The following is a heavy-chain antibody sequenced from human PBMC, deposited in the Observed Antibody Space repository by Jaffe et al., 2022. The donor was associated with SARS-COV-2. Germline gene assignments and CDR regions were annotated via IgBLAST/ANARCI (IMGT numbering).Heavy chain of an antibody. CDR3: ARDYVWGTYPYYYYGMDV. J-gene: IGHJ6*02. Sequence: QVQLQESGPGLVKPSQTLSLTCTVSGGSISSGTYYWSWIRQPAGKGLEWIGRIYTSGSTNYNPSLKTRVTISVDRSRNQFSLTLTSVTAADTAVYYCARDYVWGTYPYYYYGMDVWGQGTTVTVSS. V-gene: IGHV4-61*02. D-gene: IGHD3-16*01. CDR1: GGSISSGTYY. CDR2: IYTSGST.